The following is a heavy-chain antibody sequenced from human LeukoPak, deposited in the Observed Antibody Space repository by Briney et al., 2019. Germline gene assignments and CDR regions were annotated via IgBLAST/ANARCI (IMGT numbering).Heavy chain of an antibody. CDR3: ARHPFD. CDR1: GYRFTSDW. J-gene: IGHJ4*02. Sequence: GESLKISCKASGYRFTSDWIAWVRQMPGKGLEWMGIISPGDSDTRYSPSFQCQVTISADNSISTAYLQWSSLKASDTAIYYCARHPFDWGQGTLVTVSS. V-gene: IGHV5-51*01. CDR2: ISPGDSDT.